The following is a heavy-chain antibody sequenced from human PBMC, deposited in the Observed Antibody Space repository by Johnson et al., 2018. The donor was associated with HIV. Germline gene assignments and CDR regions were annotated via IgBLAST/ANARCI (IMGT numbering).Heavy chain of an antibody. J-gene: IGHJ3*02. CDR3: ARTSKQWALRGITFDI. CDR2: IRYDGTNK. CDR1: GFTFSSYG. V-gene: IGHV3-30*02. D-gene: IGHD6-19*01. Sequence: QVQLVESGGGVVQPGGSLRLSCAASGFTFSSYGMHWVRQAPGKGLEWVAFIRYDGTNKYYVDSVKGRFTISRDNSKNTLYLQMNSLRAEDTAVYYCARTSKQWALRGITFDIWGQGTMVTVSS.